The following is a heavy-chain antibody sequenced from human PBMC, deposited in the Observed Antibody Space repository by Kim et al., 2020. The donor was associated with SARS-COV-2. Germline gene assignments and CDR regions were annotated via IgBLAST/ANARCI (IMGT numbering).Heavy chain of an antibody. CDR2: ISPYKGDT. D-gene: IGHD3-10*01. CDR3: ARSGYYGLGKDY. V-gene: IGHV1-18*04. CDR1: GYTFTSYG. J-gene: IGHJ4*02. Sequence: ASVKVSCEASGYTFTSYGISWVRQAPGQGLEWMGWISPYKGDTNYAQKLQDRFTMTTDTPTSTAYMELRSLRSDDTAVYFCARSGYYGLGKDYWGQGTQV.